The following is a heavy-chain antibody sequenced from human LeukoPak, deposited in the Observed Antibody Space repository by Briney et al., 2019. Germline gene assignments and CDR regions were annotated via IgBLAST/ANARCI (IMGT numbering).Heavy chain of an antibody. D-gene: IGHD1-14*01. V-gene: IGHV4-59*01. CDR1: GGSITSYY. CDR3: ARYKRGTVDY. Sequence: SGTLSLTCTVSGGSITSYYRSWIRHPPGKGLEWIGYFYYSGSTRYNPTLNSRVTISVDTSKNQFSLKLSSVTAADTAVYCCARYKRGTVDYWGQGTLVTVSS. CDR2: FYYSGST. J-gene: IGHJ4*02.